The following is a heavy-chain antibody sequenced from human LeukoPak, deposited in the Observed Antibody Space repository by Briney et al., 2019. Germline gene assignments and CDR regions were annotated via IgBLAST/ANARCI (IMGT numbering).Heavy chain of an antibody. CDR3: AKDPNGDFVGAFDS. D-gene: IGHD4-17*01. J-gene: IGHJ3*01. CDR2: ITGSGHVS. V-gene: IGHV3-23*01. CDR1: GFTFSAYA. Sequence: GGSLTLSCAASGFTFSAYAMFWFRQAPGRGLEWVSGITGSGHVSYYADSVKDRFAISRDNSKNTLYLQMTSLRAEDAAIYYCAKDPNGDFVGAFDSWGQGTKVIVSS.